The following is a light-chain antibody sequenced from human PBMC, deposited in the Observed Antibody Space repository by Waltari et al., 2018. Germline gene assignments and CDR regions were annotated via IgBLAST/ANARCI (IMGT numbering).Light chain of an antibody. J-gene: IGKJ1*01. Sequence: IQVTPSPSTLSASVGDRVTVTCRVNQSISTSLAWYQQKPGKAPKLLIYRASNLEDGVPSRFSGSGSGTEFTLTISSLQPDDFATYYCQQYNNFSPWPFGQGTKVDIK. V-gene: IGKV1-5*03. CDR2: RAS. CDR3: QQYNNFSPWP. CDR1: QSISTS.